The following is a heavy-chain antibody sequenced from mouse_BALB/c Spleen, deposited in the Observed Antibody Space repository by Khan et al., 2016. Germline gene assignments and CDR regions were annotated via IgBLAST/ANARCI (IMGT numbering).Heavy chain of an antibody. CDR1: GFSLTNSG. V-gene: IGHV2-9*02. J-gene: IGHJ3*01. CDR2: IWPGGST. D-gene: IGHD2-4*01. CDR3: ARYGQDYDACFAS. Sequence: QVQLKESGPGLVAPSQTLSITCTVSGFSLTNSGVHWIRQPPGKGLEWLGVIWPGGSTTYNSALMSRLSITKDNSQHHVFLKMIRLQTDDTAMYYCARYGQDYDACFASWGQGTLVIVSA.